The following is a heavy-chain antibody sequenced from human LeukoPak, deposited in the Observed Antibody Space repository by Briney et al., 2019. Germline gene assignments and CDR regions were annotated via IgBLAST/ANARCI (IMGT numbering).Heavy chain of an antibody. D-gene: IGHD3-9*01. CDR1: GGSISSYY. CDR3: ARLSVSDILTGANPNWFDP. V-gene: IGHV4-59*08. Sequence: PSETLSLTCTASGGSISSYYWSWIRQPPGKGLEWIGYIYYSGSTNYNPSLKSRVTISVDTSKNQFSLKLSSVTAADTAVYYCARLSVSDILTGANPNWFDPWGQGTLVTVSS. CDR2: IYYSGST. J-gene: IGHJ5*02.